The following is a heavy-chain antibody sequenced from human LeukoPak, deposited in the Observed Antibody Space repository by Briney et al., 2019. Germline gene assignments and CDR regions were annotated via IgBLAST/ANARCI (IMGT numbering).Heavy chain of an antibody. CDR2: IKPDGSEI. D-gene: IGHD2-15*01. CDR1: GFTFSDYW. V-gene: IGHV3-7*02. Sequence: PGGSLRLSCAASGFTFSDYWMDWARQAPGKGLEWVANIKPDGSEIYYVDAVKGRFTISRDNAKNSLFLQMNSLRVEDTAVYYCTRSSDYWGQGTLVTVSS. J-gene: IGHJ4*02. CDR3: TRSSDY.